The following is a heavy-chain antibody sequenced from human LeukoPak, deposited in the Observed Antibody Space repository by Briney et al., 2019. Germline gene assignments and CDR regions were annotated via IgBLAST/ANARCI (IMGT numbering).Heavy chain of an antibody. CDR2: ISGYNDDT. D-gene: IGHD6-19*01. V-gene: IGHV1-18*01. CDR3: ARDPSNTSGRFWYLDV. Sequence: ASVKVSCRASGYTFTSHGITWVRQAPGQGLEWMGWISGYNDDTRYAQKFQGRVTMTTETSTSTAYLELWSLRSDDTAVYYCARDPSNTSGRFWYLDVWGRGTLVTVSA. J-gene: IGHJ2*01. CDR1: GYTFTSHG.